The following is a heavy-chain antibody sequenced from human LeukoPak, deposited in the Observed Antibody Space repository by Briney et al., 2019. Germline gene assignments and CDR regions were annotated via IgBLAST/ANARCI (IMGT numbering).Heavy chain of an antibody. Sequence: GGSLRLSCAGSGFTFSNYAMAWVRQAPGKGLQWVSTISGGPGTTYYADSVKGLLTISRDNFRSTVYLQMNSLRAEDTAVYYCWGYHYYGSGRDAFEIWGQGTTVTVSS. D-gene: IGHD3-10*01. J-gene: IGHJ3*02. CDR1: GFTFSNYA. CDR3: WGYHYYGSGRDAFEI. CDR2: ISGGPGTT. V-gene: IGHV3-23*01.